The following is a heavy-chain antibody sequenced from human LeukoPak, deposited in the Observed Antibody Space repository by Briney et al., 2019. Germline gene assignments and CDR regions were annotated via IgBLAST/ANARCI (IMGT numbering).Heavy chain of an antibody. Sequence: GGSVRLSCEASGFTFSNYAMTWVRRAPGKGLEWVSSIRGSGASSFYADSVKGRFAMSRDNSKSTLYLQMNSLRVGDTAVYYCGRDPNGDYVGAFDFGGQGTLVTVSS. V-gene: IGHV3-23*01. J-gene: IGHJ3*01. CDR3: GRDPNGDYVGAFDF. CDR1: GFTFSNYA. D-gene: IGHD4-17*01. CDR2: IRGSGASS.